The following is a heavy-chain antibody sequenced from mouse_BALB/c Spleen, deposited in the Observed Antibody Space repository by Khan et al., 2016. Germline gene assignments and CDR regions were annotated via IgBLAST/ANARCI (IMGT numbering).Heavy chain of an antibody. Sequence: VQLQQSGAELVKPGASVKLSCTASGFNIKDTYMHWVKQRPEQGLEWIGRIDPANGNTKYDPKFQGQATITADPSSNTAYLQLSSLTSEDTAVYYCANYGSSYWYFDVWGAGTTVTVSS. V-gene: IGHV14-3*02. CDR2: IDPANGNT. CDR3: ANYGSSYWYFDV. J-gene: IGHJ1*01. CDR1: GFNIKDTY. D-gene: IGHD1-1*01.